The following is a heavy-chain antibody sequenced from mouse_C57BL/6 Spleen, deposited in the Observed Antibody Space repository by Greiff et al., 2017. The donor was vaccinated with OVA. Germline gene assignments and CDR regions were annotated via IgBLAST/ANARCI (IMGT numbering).Heavy chain of an antibody. V-gene: IGHV2-2*01. CDR1: GFSLTSYG. CDR2: IWSGGST. J-gene: IGHJ4*01. Sequence: QVQLQQPGPGLVQPSQSLSITCTVSGFSLTSYGVHWVRQSPGKGLEWLGVIWSGGSTDYNAAFISRLSISKDNSKSQVFFKMNSLQADDTAIYYCATPYYSNYYAMDDWGQGTSVTVSS. D-gene: IGHD2-5*01. CDR3: ATPYYSNYYAMDD.